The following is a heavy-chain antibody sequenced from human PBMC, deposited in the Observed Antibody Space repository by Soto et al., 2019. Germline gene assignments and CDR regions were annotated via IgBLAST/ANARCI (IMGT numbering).Heavy chain of an antibody. J-gene: IGHJ5*02. Sequence: HPGGSLRLSFAISGFSVSSNYLSWVRQAPGKGLEWVSVHYSGGSTYYADSVQGRFTISRDKSNNTLYLQMRRVRAEDTAVYFCARHRHPRGTVGATSPLDPWGQGTQVTVS. CDR3: ARHRHPRGTVGATSPLDP. CDR2: HYSGGST. D-gene: IGHD1-26*01. V-gene: IGHV3-53*01. CDR1: GFSVSSNY.